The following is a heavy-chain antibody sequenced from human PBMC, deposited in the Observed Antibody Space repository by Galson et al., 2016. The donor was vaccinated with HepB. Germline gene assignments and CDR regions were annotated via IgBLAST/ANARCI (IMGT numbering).Heavy chain of an antibody. V-gene: IGHV4-34*01. J-gene: IGHJ4*02. Sequence: ETLSLTCAVFGGSFSGYHWSWIRQPPGKGLEWIGEIIHSESTSYNPSLKSRVTMSLDTSKKQFYLKLTSVTAADTAVSYCARGSECELRSVGYWGQGSLVTVSS. CDR1: GGSFSGYH. D-gene: IGHD1-26*01. CDR3: ARGSECELRSVGY. CDR2: IIHSEST.